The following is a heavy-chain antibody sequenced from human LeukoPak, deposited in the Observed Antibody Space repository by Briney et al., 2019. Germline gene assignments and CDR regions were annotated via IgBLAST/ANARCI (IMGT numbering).Heavy chain of an antibody. J-gene: IGHJ4*02. Sequence: SETLSLTCTVSGGSISSGDYYWSWIRQPPGKGLEWIGYIYYSGSTYYNPSLKSRVTISVDTSKNQFSLKLSSVTAADTAVYYRASSYCSSTSCYPPNYWGQGTLVTVSS. CDR1: GGSISSGDYY. CDR2: IYYSGST. D-gene: IGHD2-2*01. CDR3: ASSYCSSTSCYPPNY. V-gene: IGHV4-30-4*08.